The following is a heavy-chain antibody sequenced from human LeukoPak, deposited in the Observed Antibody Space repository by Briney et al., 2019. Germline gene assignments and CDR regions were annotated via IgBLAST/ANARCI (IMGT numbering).Heavy chain of an antibody. CDR2: ISPNSGGT. D-gene: IGHD6-19*01. V-gene: IGHV1-2*02. J-gene: IGHJ4*02. CDR3: ARPQRIRRDGSQWLEFDY. CDR1: GYTFTGYY. Sequence: GASAKVSCKASGYTFTGYYMHWVRQAPGQGLEWMGWISPNSGGTNYAQKFQGRVTMTRDTSISTAYMELSRLRSDDTAVYYCARPQRIRRDGSQWLEFDYWGQGTLVTVSS.